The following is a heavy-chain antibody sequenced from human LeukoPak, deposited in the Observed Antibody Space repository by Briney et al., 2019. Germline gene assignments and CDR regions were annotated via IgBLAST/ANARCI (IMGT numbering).Heavy chain of an antibody. V-gene: IGHV4-39*01. D-gene: IGHD2-21*02. J-gene: IGHJ5*02. CDR1: GGSISSSSYY. CDR2: IYYSGST. Sequence: SETLSLTCTVSGGSISSSSYYWGWIRQPPGKGLEWIGSIYYSGSTYYNPSLKSRVTISVDTSKNQFSLKLSSVTAADTAVYYYARPQATARGWFDPWGQGTLVTVSS. CDR3: ARPQATARGWFDP.